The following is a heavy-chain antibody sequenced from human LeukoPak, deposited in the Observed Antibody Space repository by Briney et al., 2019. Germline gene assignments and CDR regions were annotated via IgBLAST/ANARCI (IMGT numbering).Heavy chain of an antibody. J-gene: IGHJ4*02. D-gene: IGHD1-26*01. CDR1: GFTFSNAW. CDR2: IKTNTGGGTA. Sequence: GGSLRLSCAASGFTFSNAWMSWVRQAPGKGLEWVGRIKTNTGGGTADYAAPVKGRFTISRDDSKNTLYLQMNSLKTEDTAVYYCTTDPYVGVHFDYWGQGTLVAVSS. CDR3: TTDPYVGVHFDY. V-gene: IGHV3-15*01.